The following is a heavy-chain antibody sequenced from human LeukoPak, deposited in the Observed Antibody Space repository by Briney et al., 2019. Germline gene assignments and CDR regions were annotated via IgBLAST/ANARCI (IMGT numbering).Heavy chain of an antibody. J-gene: IGHJ4*02. CDR1: GFTFRTYG. CDR2: ISGSGGST. D-gene: IGHD3-10*01. CDR3: AKDGEV. V-gene: IGHV3-23*01. Sequence: GGSLRLSCAASGFTFRTYGMSWVRQAPGKGLEWVSGISGSGGSTYYADHVKGRFTISRDNSKNTLYLQMNSLGGDDTALYYCAKDGEVWGQGTLVTVSS.